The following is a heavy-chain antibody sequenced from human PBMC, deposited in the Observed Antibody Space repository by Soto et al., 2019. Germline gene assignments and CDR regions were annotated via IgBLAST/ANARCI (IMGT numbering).Heavy chain of an antibody. CDR1: GFSVGSNY. V-gene: IGHV3-53*02. J-gene: IGHJ2*01. CDR3: ARSSRGGNAGYFNL. D-gene: IGHD2-15*01. CDR2: IYSGGTT. Sequence: EVQLVETGGGLIQPGGSLRLSCAVSGFSVGSNYMSWVRQAPGKGLEWVSVIYSGGTTHDADSVKGRFTTSRDNSKNMVYLQMDSLRVEDTAVYYGARSSRGGNAGYFNLWGRGTLVTVSS.